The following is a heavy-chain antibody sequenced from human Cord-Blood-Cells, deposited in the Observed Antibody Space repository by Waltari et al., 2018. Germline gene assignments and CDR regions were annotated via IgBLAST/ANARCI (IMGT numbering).Heavy chain of an antibody. D-gene: IGHD2-2*01. V-gene: IGHV1-2*02. CDR2: INPNSGGT. CDR3: ARAGYCSSTSCYDIAY. CDR1: GYTFTGYY. J-gene: IGHJ4*02. Sequence: QVQLVQSGAEVKKPGASVKVSCTASGYTFTGYYMHLVRQAPGQGLEWMGWINPNSGGTNYAKKFQGRVTMTRDTSISTAYMELSRLRSDDTAVYYCARAGYCSSTSCYDIAYWGQGTLVTVSS.